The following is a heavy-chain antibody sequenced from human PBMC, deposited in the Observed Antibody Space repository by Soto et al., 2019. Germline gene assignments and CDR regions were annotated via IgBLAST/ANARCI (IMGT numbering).Heavy chain of an antibody. CDR2: IIPILNIS. CDR1: GGTFSSYT. V-gene: IGHV1-69*02. Sequence: QVQLVQSGAEVKKPGSSVKVSCKASGGTFSSYTINWVRQAPGQGLEWMGRIIPILNISNFAQRFQGRVTITADKFMTPAYMELSSLRSEDTAVYYCETSFDNDYIPGVQSYYYMDVWGKGTTVTVSS. CDR3: ETSFDNDYIPGVQSYYYMDV. J-gene: IGHJ6*03. D-gene: IGHD4-4*01.